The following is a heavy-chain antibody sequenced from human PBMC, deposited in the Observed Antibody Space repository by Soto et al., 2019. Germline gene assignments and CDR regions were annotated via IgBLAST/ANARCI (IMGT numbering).Heavy chain of an antibody. D-gene: IGHD6-13*01. J-gene: IGHJ2*01. CDR1: GGSISSGGYY. CDR2: IYYSGST. V-gene: IGHV4-31*03. CDR3: ARRHIGKAAAGTGDWYFDL. Sequence: SETLSLTCTVSGGSISSGGYYWSWIRQHPGKGLEWIGYIYYSGSTYYNPSLKSRVTISVDTSKNQFSLKLSSVTAADTAVYYCARRHIGKAAAGTGDWYFDLWGRGTLVTVSS.